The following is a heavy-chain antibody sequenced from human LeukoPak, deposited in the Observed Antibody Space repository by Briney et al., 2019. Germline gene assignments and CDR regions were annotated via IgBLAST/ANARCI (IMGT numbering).Heavy chain of an antibody. V-gene: IGHV3-7*03. J-gene: IGHJ4*02. CDR2: IKPDGTTK. D-gene: IGHD6-13*01. CDR1: GFPFSSYS. CDR3: ARSIPYGTTWCGRSDY. Sequence: GGSLRLSCAASGFPFSSYSMTWVRQAPGKGLEWVANIKPDGTTKFYVDSVKGRFTISRDNALNSLYLQMDSLRAEDTAIYYCARSIPYGTTWCGRSDYWGQGTLVTVSS.